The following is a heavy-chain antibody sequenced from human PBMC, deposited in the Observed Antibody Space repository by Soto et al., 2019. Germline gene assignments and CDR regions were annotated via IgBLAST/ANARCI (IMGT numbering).Heavy chain of an antibody. J-gene: IGHJ4*02. CDR2: IIPILGIA. CDR1: GGTFSSYT. Sequence: ASVKVSCKASGGTFSSYTISWVRQAPGQGLEWMGRIIPILGIANYAQKFQGRVTITADKSTSTAYMELSSLRSEDTAVYYCARDPQVGVEEERITMVRGVIKTGGSGYWGQGTLVTVSS. V-gene: IGHV1-69*04. D-gene: IGHD3-10*01. CDR3: ARDPQVGVEEERITMVRGVIKTGGSGY.